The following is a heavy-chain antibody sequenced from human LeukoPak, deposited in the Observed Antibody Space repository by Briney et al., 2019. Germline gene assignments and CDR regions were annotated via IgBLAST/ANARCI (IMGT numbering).Heavy chain of an antibody. J-gene: IGHJ4*02. V-gene: IGHV3-30*04. CDR1: RFTFSSYA. Sequence: GRSLRLSCAASRFTFSSYAMHWVRQAPGKGLEWVAVISYDGSNKYYADSVKGRFTISRDNSKNTLYLQMNSLRAEDTAVYYCARDLTGGYSYGYRGQGTLVTVSS. CDR2: ISYDGSNK. CDR3: ARDLTGGYSYGY. D-gene: IGHD5-18*01.